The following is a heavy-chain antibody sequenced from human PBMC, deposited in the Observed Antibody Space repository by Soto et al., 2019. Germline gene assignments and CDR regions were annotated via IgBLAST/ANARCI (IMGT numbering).Heavy chain of an antibody. D-gene: IGHD2-21*01. V-gene: IGHV1-69*01. CDR1: GGGNLRDYR. CDR3: ARGGDVYNFGAVY. Sequence: QVQLVQSGAEVKEPGSSVKVSCKASGGGNLRDYRTTWVRRAPGQGLEWMGGIIPKLGSANYAQNFQGRVTITADESTNTVYMELRSLRSDDTAVYYCARGGDVYNFGAVYWGQGTPVTVYS. J-gene: IGHJ4*02. CDR2: IIPKLGSA.